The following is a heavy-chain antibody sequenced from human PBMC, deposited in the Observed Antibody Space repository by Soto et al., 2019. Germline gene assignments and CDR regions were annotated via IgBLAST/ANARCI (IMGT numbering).Heavy chain of an antibody. CDR1: GFTFSSYS. CDR3: VRGVPGYYAMDV. CDR2: IKSDGATT. Sequence: PGGSLRLSCAASGFTFSSYSMNWVRQAPGKGLVWVSRIKSDGATTNYADSAKGRFTVSRDNAKNTVYLQMNSLTAEDTALYYCVRGVPGYYAMDVWGQGTTVTVSS. V-gene: IGHV3-74*01. J-gene: IGHJ6*02. D-gene: IGHD3-16*01.